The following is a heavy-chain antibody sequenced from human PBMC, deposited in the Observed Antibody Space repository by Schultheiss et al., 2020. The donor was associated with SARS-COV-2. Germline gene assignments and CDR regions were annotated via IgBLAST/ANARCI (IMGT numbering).Heavy chain of an antibody. D-gene: IGHD2/OR15-2a*01. CDR3: ARGGSPHFDGMDV. Sequence: GGSLRLSCAASGFTFSSYEMNWVRQAPGKGLEWVSYISSSSSYIYYADSVKGRFTISRDNAKNSLYLQMNSLRAEDTAVYYCARGGSPHFDGMDVWGQGTTVTVSS. CDR1: GFTFSSYE. V-gene: IGHV3-21*05. J-gene: IGHJ6*02. CDR2: ISSSSSYI.